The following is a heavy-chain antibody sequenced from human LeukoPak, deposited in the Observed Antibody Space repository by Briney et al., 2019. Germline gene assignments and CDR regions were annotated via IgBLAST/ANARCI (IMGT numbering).Heavy chain of an antibody. V-gene: IGHV3-23*01. CDR1: GFTFSSYA. CDR3: ATDRQLRYFDH. D-gene: IGHD4-17*01. J-gene: IGHJ4*02. Sequence: GGSLRLSCAASGFTFSSYAMSWVRQAPGKGLEWVSAISGSGGSTYYVDSVKGRFTISRDNSKNTLFLQMNSLRAEDTAVYYCATDRQLRYFDHWGQGTLVTVSS. CDR2: ISGSGGST.